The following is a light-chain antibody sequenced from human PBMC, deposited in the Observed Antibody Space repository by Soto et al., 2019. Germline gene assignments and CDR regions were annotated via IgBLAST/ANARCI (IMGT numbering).Light chain of an antibody. V-gene: IGKV3-20*01. CDR2: GAS. J-gene: IGKJ2*01. CDR3: QQYGATPIYT. Sequence: EIVLTQSPGTLSLSPGERATLSCRASQSISNTFLAWYQQKPGQAPRLLIYGASSRATGTPDRFSGSGSGTDFTLNISRLEPEDFAVYYCQQYGATPIYTFGQGTKLEIK. CDR1: QSISNTF.